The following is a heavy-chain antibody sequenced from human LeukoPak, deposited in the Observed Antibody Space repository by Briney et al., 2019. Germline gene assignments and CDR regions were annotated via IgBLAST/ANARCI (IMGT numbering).Heavy chain of an antibody. V-gene: IGHV4-31*03. CDR1: NGSISSGYY. Sequence: SETLSLTCRVSNGSISSGYYWNWLRQHPGKGLEWIGYIYHTGNTYSSPSLNSRLTILVDKSKNEFSLRLTSLTAADTAVYFCARGADPDFGKAYDQPRCWLFDLWGRGTLVTVSS. J-gene: IGHJ2*01. CDR2: IYHTGNT. D-gene: IGHD3-16*01. CDR3: ARGADPDFGKAYDQPRCWLFDL.